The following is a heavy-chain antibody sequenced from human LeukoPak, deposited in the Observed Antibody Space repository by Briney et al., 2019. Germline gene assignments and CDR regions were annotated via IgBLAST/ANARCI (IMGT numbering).Heavy chain of an antibody. CDR1: GFTFSNYA. V-gene: IGHV3-23*01. CDR2: LSGSSGST. CDR3: AAKDYFDY. J-gene: IGHJ4*02. Sequence: GGSLRLSCAASGFTFSNYAMSWVRQAPGKELEWVSTLSGSSGSTYYADSVKGRFTISRDNSKNTLYLQMNSLRAEDTAVYYCAAKDYFDYWGQGTLVTVSS.